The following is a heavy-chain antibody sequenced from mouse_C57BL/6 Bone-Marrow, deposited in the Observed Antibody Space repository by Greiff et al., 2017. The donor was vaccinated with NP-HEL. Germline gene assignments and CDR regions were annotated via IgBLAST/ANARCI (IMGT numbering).Heavy chain of an antibody. CDR1: GYTFTSYW. CDR3: ARGWLLQDYVDY. Sequence: VQLQQPGAELVKPGASVKLSCKASGYTFTSYWMQWVKQRPGQGLEWIGEIDPSDSYTNYNQKFKGKATLTVDTSSSTAYMQLSSLTAEVSAVYYCARGWLLQDYVDYWGQGTTLTVSS. J-gene: IGHJ2*01. D-gene: IGHD2-3*01. V-gene: IGHV1-50*01. CDR2: IDPSDSYT.